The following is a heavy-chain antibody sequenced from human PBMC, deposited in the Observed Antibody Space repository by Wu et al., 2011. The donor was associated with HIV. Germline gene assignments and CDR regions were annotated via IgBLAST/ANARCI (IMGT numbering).Heavy chain of an antibody. CDR3: ARDYSSGWYTAPWGNWFDP. J-gene: IGHJ5*02. CDR1: GYTFTSYG. D-gene: IGHD6-19*01. Sequence: KVSWLRPSGYTFTSYGISWVRQAPGQGLEWMGWISAYNGDTNYAQKLQGRVTMTTDTSTSTAYMELRSLRSDDTAVYYCARDYSSGWYTAPWGNWFDPWGQGTLVTVSS. CDR2: ISAYNGDT. V-gene: IGHV1-18*01.